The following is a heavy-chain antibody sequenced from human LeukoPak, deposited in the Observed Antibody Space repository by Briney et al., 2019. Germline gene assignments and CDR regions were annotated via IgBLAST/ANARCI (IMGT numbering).Heavy chain of an antibody. V-gene: IGHV4-59*01. J-gene: IGHJ6*03. CDR3: ARGEVVPAAMVGYYYYYMDV. CDR2: IYYSGST. D-gene: IGHD2-2*01. Sequence: PSQTLSLTCTVAGGSISSYDCSWVRHPPRKWLEWGGYIYYSGSTNYNPSLNSRVTISVDTCNNQLSQKLSSVTAADTGVDFCARGEVVPAAMVGYYYYYMDVWGKGTTVTVSS. CDR1: GGSISSYD.